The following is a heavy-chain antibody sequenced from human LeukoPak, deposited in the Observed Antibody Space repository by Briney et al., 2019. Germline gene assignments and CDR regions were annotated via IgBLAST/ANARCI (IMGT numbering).Heavy chain of an antibody. CDR1: GFTFSSSS. CDR3: AREYYDSSGYSLDY. Sequence: GGSLTLSCSASGFTFSSSSMNWVRQGPGQGLEWVSSISTDSIYIYYADSVKGRFTISRDNAKTYLNPRLSSLRAEDTAVYYCAREYYDSSGYSLDYWGQGTLVTVSS. D-gene: IGHD3-22*01. J-gene: IGHJ4*02. V-gene: IGHV3-21*01. CDR2: ISTDSIYI.